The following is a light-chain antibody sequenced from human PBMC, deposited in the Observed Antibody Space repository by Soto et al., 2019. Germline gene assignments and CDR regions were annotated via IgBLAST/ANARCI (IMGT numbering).Light chain of an antibody. CDR2: KAS. CDR1: QSISSW. Sequence: DIQMTQSPSTLSASVGDRVTITCRASQSISSWLAWYQQKPGKAPNLLISKASSLESGVTSRFSGSGSGTESTLTISSLQPDDFATYHCQQYNSYPYTFGQGTKLEIK. V-gene: IGKV1-5*03. CDR3: QQYNSYPYT. J-gene: IGKJ2*01.